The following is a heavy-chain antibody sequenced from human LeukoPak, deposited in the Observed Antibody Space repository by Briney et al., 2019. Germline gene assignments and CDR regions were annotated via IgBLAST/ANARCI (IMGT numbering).Heavy chain of an antibody. V-gene: IGHV1-8*01. J-gene: IGHJ5*02. D-gene: IGHD3-9*01. Sequence: ASVKVSCKASGYTFTSYDINWVRQATGQGLEWMGRMNPNSGNTGYAQKFQGRVTMTRNTSISTAYMELSSLRSEDTAVYYCARGEGYFDWLPRFNWFDPWGQGTLVTVSS. CDR1: GYTFTSYD. CDR2: MNPNSGNT. CDR3: ARGEGYFDWLPRFNWFDP.